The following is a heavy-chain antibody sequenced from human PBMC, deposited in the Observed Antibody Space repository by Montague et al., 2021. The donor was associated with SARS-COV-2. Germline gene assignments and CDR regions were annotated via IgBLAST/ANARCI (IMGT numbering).Heavy chain of an antibody. CDR2: IYTSGST. Sequence: TLSLTCTVSGGSISSGSYYWSWIRQPAGKGLEWIGRIYTSGSTNYNPSLKSRATISVDTSKNQFSLKLSSVTAADTVVYYCARVGVGTMVRGVIPAYSYYGRDVWGQGTTVTVSS. D-gene: IGHD3-10*01. J-gene: IGHJ6*02. V-gene: IGHV4-61*02. CDR3: ARVGVGTMVRGVIPAYSYYGRDV. CDR1: GGSISSGSYY.